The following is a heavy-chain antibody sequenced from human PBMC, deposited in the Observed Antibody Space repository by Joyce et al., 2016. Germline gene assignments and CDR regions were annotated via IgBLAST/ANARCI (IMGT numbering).Heavy chain of an antibody. CDR2: ISYSGSSK. Sequence: QVQLVESGGGVVQPGTSLRLSCAASGFTFTTYAMHWVRQTPGKGLELLALISHYGVSKIISYSGSSKYYSDSVKGRFTISRDNSKNTLYLQMDSLRTEDTAIYYCARHRGDYFDFWGQGALVTVSS. CDR1: GFTFTTYA. D-gene: IGHD3-10*01. J-gene: IGHJ4*02. CDR3: ARHRGDYFDF. V-gene: IGHV3-30*04.